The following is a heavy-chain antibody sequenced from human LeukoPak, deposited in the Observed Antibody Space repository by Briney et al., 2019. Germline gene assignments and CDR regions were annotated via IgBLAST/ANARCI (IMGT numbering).Heavy chain of an antibody. V-gene: IGHV4-59*01. D-gene: IGHD3-10*01. J-gene: IGHJ6*03. CDR3: ARAEEGYGSGRRENYYYYMDV. CDR2: IYYSGST. Sequence: SETLSLTCTVSGGSISSYYWSWIRQPPGKGLEWIGYIYYSGSTNYNRSLKSRVTISVDRTKNQFSLKLSSVNAADTAVYYCARAEEGYGSGRRENYYYYMDVWGKGTTVTVSS. CDR1: GGSISSYY.